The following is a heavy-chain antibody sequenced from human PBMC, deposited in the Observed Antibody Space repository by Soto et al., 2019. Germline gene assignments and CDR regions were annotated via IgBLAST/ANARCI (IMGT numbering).Heavy chain of an antibody. V-gene: IGHV2-5*01. CDR3: AHRGGATVGLYYFDY. CDR1: GFSLSTTGVG. CDR2: IYWHDDK. Sequence: SGPTLVNPTQTLTLTCTFSGFSLSTTGVGVSWIRQSPGKALEWLALIYWHDDKRYSPSLSSRLSITKDTSKNQVVLTMTDMDPVDAATYYCAHRGGATVGLYYFDYWGQGALVTVSS. D-gene: IGHD3-10*01. J-gene: IGHJ4*02.